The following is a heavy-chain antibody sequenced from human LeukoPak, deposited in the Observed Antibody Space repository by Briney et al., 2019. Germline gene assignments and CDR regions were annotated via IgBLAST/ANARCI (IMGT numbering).Heavy chain of an antibody. CDR2: INPNSGGT. J-gene: IGHJ4*02. Sequence: ASVKVSCKASGYPFTTHYMHWVRQAPGQGLEWMGWINPNSGGTNYAQKFQGRVTVTRDTSISTAYMELSGLRSDDTAVYYCTSDGGWYFNYWGQGSLVTVSS. D-gene: IGHD6-19*01. CDR3: TSDGGWYFNY. CDR1: GYPFTTHY. V-gene: IGHV1-2*02.